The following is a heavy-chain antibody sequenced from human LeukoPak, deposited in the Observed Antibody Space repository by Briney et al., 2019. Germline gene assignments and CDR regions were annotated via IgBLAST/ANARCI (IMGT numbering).Heavy chain of an antibody. J-gene: IGHJ4*02. V-gene: IGHV3-74*01. CDR1: GFTFSSYW. CDR2: INTDGSST. CDR3: ARDRGVEMATMGLDY. D-gene: IGHD5-24*01. Sequence: GGSLRLSCAASGFTFSSYWMHWVRQAPGKGLVWVSRINTDGSSTSYADSVKGRFTISRDNAKNSLYLKMNSLRAEDTAVYYCARDRGVEMATMGLDYWGQGSLVTVSS.